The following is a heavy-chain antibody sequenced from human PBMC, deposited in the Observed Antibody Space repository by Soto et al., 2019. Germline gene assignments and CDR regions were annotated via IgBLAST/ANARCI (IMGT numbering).Heavy chain of an antibody. V-gene: IGHV1-24*01. D-gene: IGHD1-26*01. CDR1: GYTLTELS. Sequence: ASVKVSCKVSGYTLTELSMHWVRQAPGEGLEWMGGFDPEDGETIYAQKFQGRVTMTEDTSTDTAYMELSSLRSEDTAVYYCATDRAQLGSYYGVGFDYWGQGTLFTVSS. J-gene: IGHJ4*02. CDR2: FDPEDGET. CDR3: ATDRAQLGSYYGVGFDY.